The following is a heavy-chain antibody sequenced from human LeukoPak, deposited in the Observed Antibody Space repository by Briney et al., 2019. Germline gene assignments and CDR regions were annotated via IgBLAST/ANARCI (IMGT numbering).Heavy chain of an antibody. V-gene: IGHV3-7*01. CDR3: ARAGGTGTADY. Sequence: GGSLRLSCAASGFTFGIYWMSWVRQAPGKGRGWVANINQDGSETYYVDSVEGRFTISRDNAKNSLYLQMDSLRAADTAVYYCARAGGTGTADYWGQGTLVTVSS. D-gene: IGHD3/OR15-3a*01. CDR1: GFTFGIYW. J-gene: IGHJ4*02. CDR2: INQDGSET.